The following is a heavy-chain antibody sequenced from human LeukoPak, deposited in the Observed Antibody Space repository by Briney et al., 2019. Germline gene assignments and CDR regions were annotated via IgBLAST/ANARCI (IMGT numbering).Heavy chain of an antibody. D-gene: IGHD4-17*01. Sequence: GGSLRLSCAASGFTFSSYAMIWVRQAPGKGLEWVSAIRGSGGSTYYSDSVKGRFTISRDDSKNTLYLQMNSLRAEDTAVDYCAKTSSCGDYEFDYWGQGTLVTVSS. CDR2: IRGSGGST. CDR1: GFTFSSYA. V-gene: IGHV3-23*01. CDR3: AKTSSCGDYEFDY. J-gene: IGHJ4*02.